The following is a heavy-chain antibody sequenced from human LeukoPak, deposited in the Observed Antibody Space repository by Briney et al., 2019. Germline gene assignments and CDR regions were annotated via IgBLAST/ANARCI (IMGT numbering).Heavy chain of an antibody. D-gene: IGHD5-12*01. Sequence: SETLSLTCAVYRVSFSGYYWSLIRQPPGKGLEWFGEISHSGSTNYNPSLKSRVTISVDTSKNQFSLKLSSVTAADTAVYYCAAQYSSYVRLDYWGQRTLVTVSS. V-gene: IGHV4-34*01. CDR2: ISHSGST. CDR3: AAQYSSYVRLDY. J-gene: IGHJ4*02. CDR1: RVSFSGYY.